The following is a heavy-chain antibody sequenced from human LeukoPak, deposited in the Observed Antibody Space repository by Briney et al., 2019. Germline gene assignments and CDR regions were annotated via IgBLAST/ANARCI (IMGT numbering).Heavy chain of an antibody. Sequence: ASVKVSCKASGGTFSTYAVNWVRQAPGQGLEWMGGIIPLFGTVNYAQKFQGRVTITTDESTSTAYVELSSLRSEDTAIYYCARVFARGGEISGSYYYYWGQGTLVTVSS. V-gene: IGHV1-69*05. CDR2: IIPLFGTV. J-gene: IGHJ4*02. D-gene: IGHD1-26*01. CDR1: GGTFSTYA. CDR3: ARVFARGGEISGSYYYY.